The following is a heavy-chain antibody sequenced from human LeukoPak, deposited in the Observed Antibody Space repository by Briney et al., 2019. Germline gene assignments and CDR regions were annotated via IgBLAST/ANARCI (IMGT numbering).Heavy chain of an antibody. D-gene: IGHD6-13*01. J-gene: IGHJ4*02. Sequence: SETLSLTCAVYGGSFSGYYWSWIRQPPGKGLEWIGEINHSGGTNYNPSLKSRVTISVDTSKNQFSLKLSSVTAADTAVYYCARGDSSVFDYWGQGTLVTVSS. CDR3: ARGDSSVFDY. V-gene: IGHV4-34*01. CDR2: INHSGGT. CDR1: GGSFSGYY.